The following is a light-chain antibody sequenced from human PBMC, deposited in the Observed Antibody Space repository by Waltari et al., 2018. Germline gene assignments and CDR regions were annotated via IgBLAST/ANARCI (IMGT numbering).Light chain of an antibody. Sequence: NLKLTQPHSVSESPGKTITISCTGNSGNIASNYVQWVRQRPGSGPTPVIYQDSQRPSGVPERFSGSVDRSSNSASLTISGLEDEDEADYYCQSYYGNNWVFGGGTTLTVL. CDR3: QSYYGNNWV. J-gene: IGLJ3*02. V-gene: IGLV6-57*02. CDR1: SGNIASNY. CDR2: QDS.